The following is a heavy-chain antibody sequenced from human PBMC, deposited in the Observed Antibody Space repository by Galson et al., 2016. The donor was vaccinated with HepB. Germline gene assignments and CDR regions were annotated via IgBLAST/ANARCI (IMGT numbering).Heavy chain of an antibody. J-gene: IGHJ4*02. V-gene: IGHV3-33*01. CDR2: IWYDGSNI. CDR1: GFAFHYYG. D-gene: IGHD5-12*01. CDR3: ARDQGGYETRTFILDY. Sequence: SLRLSCAASGFAFHYYGMHWVRQAPGKGLEWVAVIWYDGSNIKYADSVKGRFSISRDNSKNTLYLEMNGLGAEDACVYFCARDQGGYETRTFILDYWGQGTLVTVSS.